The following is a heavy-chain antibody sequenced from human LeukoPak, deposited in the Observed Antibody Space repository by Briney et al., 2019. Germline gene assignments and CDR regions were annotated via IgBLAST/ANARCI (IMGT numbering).Heavy chain of an antibody. CDR3: RPLDPNGRNYFDY. J-gene: IGHJ4*02. Sequence: PSETLSLTCTVSGGSISSSYWSWIRQPPGKGLEWIAYIYYSGSTNYNPSLKSRATISIDTSKNQFSLNLTSVTAADTAVYYCRPLDPNGRNYFDYWGQGTLVTVSS. V-gene: IGHV4-59*01. D-gene: IGHD2-8*01. CDR2: IYYSGST. CDR1: GGSISSSY.